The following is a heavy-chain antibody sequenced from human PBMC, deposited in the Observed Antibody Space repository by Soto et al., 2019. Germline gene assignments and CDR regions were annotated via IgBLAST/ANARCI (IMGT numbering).Heavy chain of an antibody. CDR1: GYAFTSYY. J-gene: IGHJ6*02. CDR3: ARDWGPNCGVDCDDETYGMDV. Sequence: ASVKVSCKASGYAFTSYYMHWVRQAPGQVLEWMGRINPSGGSTSYAQKFQGRVTMTRDTSTSTVYMELSSLRSEDTAVYYCARDWGPNCGVDCDDETYGMDVWG. V-gene: IGHV1-46*01. D-gene: IGHD2-21*01. CDR2: INPSGGST.